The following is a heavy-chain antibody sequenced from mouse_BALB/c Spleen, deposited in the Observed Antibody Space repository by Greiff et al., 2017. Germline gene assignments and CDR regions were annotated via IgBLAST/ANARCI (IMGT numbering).Heavy chain of an antibody. CDR1: GFTFSDYY. J-gene: IGHJ3*01. CDR3: ARDTDRFDWFAY. CDR2: ISDGGSYT. V-gene: IGHV5-4*02. Sequence: DVQLVESGGGLVKPGGSLKLSCAASGFTFSDYYMYWVRQTPEKRLEWVATISDGGSYTYYPDSVKGRFTISRDNAKNNLYLQMSSLKSEDTAMYYCARDTDRFDWFAYWGQGTLVTVSA. D-gene: IGHD2-14*01.